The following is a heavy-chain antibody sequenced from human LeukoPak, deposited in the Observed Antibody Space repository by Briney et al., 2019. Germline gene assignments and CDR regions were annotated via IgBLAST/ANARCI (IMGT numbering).Heavy chain of an antibody. V-gene: IGHV3-9*01. CDR1: GFTFYDYA. CDR3: AKGATGYYHYGMDG. Sequence: GGSLRLSCATSGFTFYDYAMHWVRQAPGKGLEWVSVVTSNSGSIGYADSVKGRFTISRDNAKNSLYLQMNSLRPEDTALYYCAKGATGYYHYGMDGWGQGTTVTVSS. J-gene: IGHJ6*02. D-gene: IGHD5-12*01. CDR2: VTSNSGSI.